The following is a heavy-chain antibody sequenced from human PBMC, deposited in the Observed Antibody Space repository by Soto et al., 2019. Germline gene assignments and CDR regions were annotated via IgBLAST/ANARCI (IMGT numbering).Heavy chain of an antibody. CDR1: GFAFSSSW. CDR3: ARDMSPGNSNLYLAALDI. CDR2: IKKAGSAT. Sequence: EVQLVESGGGLVHPGGSLSLSCEASGFAFSSSWMTWVRQVPGKGLEWGANIKKAGSATSYLDSVRGRFTISRDNAKTSLYLHMDSLRDEDTDLYYFARDMSPGNSNLYLAALDIWCQGKMVTVSS. J-gene: IGHJ3*02. V-gene: IGHV3-7*03. D-gene: IGHD3-16*01.